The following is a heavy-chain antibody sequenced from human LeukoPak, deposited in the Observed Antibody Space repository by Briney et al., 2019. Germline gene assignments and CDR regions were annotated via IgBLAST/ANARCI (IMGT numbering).Heavy chain of an antibody. CDR1: GLTVSSSY. CDR2: IYNDGST. D-gene: IGHD1-26*01. J-gene: IGHJ4*02. Sequence: GGSLRLSCAASGLTVSSSYMSWVRQAPGKGLEWVSIIYNDGSTYYADSMKGRFTISRDNSKNTLYLQVNSLRVEDTAVYYCARDGLVGAIYAFDYWGQGTLVTVSS. V-gene: IGHV3-53*01. CDR3: ARDGLVGAIYAFDY.